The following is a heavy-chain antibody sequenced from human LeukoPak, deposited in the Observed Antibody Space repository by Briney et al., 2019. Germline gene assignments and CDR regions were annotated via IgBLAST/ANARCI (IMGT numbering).Heavy chain of an antibody. V-gene: IGHV3-7*03. Sequence: GPLRLSCGASGFTFSNYWMSWVGQAPGKGREWVMNISQDGSGKNYATSVEGGFTISRDTPKNPRYRQRNSLRAVDTAVYYCVSDNPRQQGFAYWGQGPLVTVPS. CDR2: ISQDGSGK. J-gene: IGHJ4*02. D-gene: IGHD6-13*01. CDR1: GFTFSNYW. CDR3: VSDNPRQQGFAY.